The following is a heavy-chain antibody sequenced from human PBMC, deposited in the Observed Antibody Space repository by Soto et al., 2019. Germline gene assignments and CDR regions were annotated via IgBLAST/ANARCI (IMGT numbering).Heavy chain of an antibody. D-gene: IGHD3-22*01. CDR2: IYYSGST. Sequence: PSETLSLTCTVSGGSISSGDCYWSWIRQPPGKGLEWIGYIYYSGSTYYNPSLKSRVTISVDTSKNQFSLKLSSVTAADTAVYYCARVDSSGYQPFDYWGQGTLVTVSS. CDR3: ARVDSSGYQPFDY. J-gene: IGHJ4*02. CDR1: GGSISSGDCY. V-gene: IGHV4-30-4*01.